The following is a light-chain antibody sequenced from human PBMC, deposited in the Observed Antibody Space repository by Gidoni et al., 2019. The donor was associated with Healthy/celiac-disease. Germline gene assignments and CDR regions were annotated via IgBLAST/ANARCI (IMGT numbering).Light chain of an antibody. J-gene: IGKJ2*01. CDR2: GAS. Sequence: EIVLTQSPGTLSLSPGERATLSCRASQSVSSSYLAWYQQKPGQAPRLLIYGASSRATGIPDRFSGSGSGTDFTLTISRLEPEDFAVYYCQQYGSSPPYGEGWVYTFGQGTKLEIK. V-gene: IGKV3-20*01. CDR3: QQYGSSPPYGEGWVYT. CDR1: QSVSSSY.